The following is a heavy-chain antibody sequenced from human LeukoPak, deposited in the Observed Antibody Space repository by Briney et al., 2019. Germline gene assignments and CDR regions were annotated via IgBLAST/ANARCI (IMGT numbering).Heavy chain of an antibody. D-gene: IGHD1-14*01. Sequence: GGSLRLSCTASGFTFGDYAMSWVRQAPGKGLEWVGFIRSKAYGGTTEYAASVKGRFTISRDDSKSTAYLQMNSLKTGDTAVYYCTRGRPTPTGGFDYWGQGTLVTVSS. CDR3: TRGRPTPTGGFDY. CDR1: GFTFGDYA. CDR2: IRSKAYGGTT. J-gene: IGHJ4*02. V-gene: IGHV3-49*04.